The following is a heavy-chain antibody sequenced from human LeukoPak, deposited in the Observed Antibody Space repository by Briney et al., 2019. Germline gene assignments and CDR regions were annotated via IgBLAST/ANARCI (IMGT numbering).Heavy chain of an antibody. J-gene: IGHJ5*02. Sequence: GGSLRLSCAASGFTVSSNYMSWVRQAPGKGLEWVSVIYSGGSTYYADSVKGRFTISRDNTKNTLHLQVNSLRAEDTAVYYCVRGSSGNYDTWGQGTLVTVSS. CDR3: VRGSSGNYDT. CDR1: GFTVSSNY. D-gene: IGHD3-22*01. V-gene: IGHV3-53*01. CDR2: IYSGGST.